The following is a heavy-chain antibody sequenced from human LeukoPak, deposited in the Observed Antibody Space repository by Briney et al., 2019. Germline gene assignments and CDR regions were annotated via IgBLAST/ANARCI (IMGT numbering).Heavy chain of an antibody. J-gene: IGHJ5*02. V-gene: IGHV3-23*01. CDR2: ISASGDRT. CDR3: AKNGEVLSWFDP. Sequence: PGGSLRLSCAASGFTFSNYAMSWVRQAPGRGLEWVSAISASGDRTYYADSVKGRFTISRDNSKNTLYLQMNSLRAEDTAVYSCAKNGEVLSWFDPWGQGTLVTVSS. D-gene: IGHD3-10*01. CDR1: GFTFSNYA.